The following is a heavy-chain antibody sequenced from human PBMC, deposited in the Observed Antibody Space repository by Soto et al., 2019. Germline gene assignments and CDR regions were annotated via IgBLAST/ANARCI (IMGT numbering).Heavy chain of an antibody. Sequence: VASVKVSCKASGYTFTSYGISWVRQAPGQGLEWMGWISAYNGNTNYAQKLQGRVTMTTDTSTSTAYMELRSLRSDDTAVYYCARVVGDIVVVPAAIKRNWFDPWGQGTLVTVSS. CDR1: GYTFTSYG. CDR3: ARVVGDIVVVPAAIKRNWFDP. D-gene: IGHD2-2*02. V-gene: IGHV1-18*01. J-gene: IGHJ5*02. CDR2: ISAYNGNT.